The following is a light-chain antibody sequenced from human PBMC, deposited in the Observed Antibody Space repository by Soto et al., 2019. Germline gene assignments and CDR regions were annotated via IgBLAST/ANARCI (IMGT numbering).Light chain of an antibody. V-gene: IGLV3-21*04. CDR3: QVWDSSSDHVV. Sequence: SYELTQPPSVSVAPGKTARITCGGNNIGSKSVHWYQQKPGQAPVLGIYYDSDRPSGIPERFSGSNSGNTATLTISRVEAGDEADYYCQVWDSSSDHVVFGGGTKLTVL. CDR2: YDS. J-gene: IGLJ2*01. CDR1: NIGSKS.